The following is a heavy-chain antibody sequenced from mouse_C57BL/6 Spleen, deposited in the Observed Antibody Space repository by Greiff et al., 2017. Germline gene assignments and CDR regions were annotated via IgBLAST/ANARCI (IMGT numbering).Heavy chain of an antibody. D-gene: IGHD2-3*01. CDR3: AREGYYVRYYAMDY. CDR2: IDPEDGET. J-gene: IGHJ4*01. Sequence: EVQLQQPGAELVMPGASVKLSCKASGYTFTSYYMHWVKQRTEQGLEWIGRIDPEDGETKYAPKFQGKATITADTSSNTAYLQLSSLTSEDTAVYYCAREGYYVRYYAMDYWGQGTSVTVSS. V-gene: IGHV14-2*01. CDR1: GYTFTSYY.